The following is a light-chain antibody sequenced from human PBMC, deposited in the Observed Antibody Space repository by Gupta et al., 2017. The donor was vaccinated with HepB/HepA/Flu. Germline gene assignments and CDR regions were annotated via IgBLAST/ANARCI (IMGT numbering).Light chain of an antibody. CDR3: QQYENSRPIT. CDR1: QSFSSSY. V-gene: IGKV3-20*01. CDR2: GAS. Sequence: EIVLTQSPGTLSLSPGERATLSCRASQSFSSSYLAWYQQKPGQAPRLLIYGASIRVTGIPDRFSGSGYGTDFTLTINRREPEDFAVYYCQQYENSRPITFGGGTKVEIK. J-gene: IGKJ4*01.